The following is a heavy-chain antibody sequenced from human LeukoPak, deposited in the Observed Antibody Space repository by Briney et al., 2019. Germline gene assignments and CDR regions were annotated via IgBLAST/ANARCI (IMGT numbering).Heavy chain of an antibody. J-gene: IGHJ6*03. Sequence: PGGSLRLSCAASGFTFSSYAMSWVRQAPGKGLEGVSAISGSGGSTYYADSVKGRFTISRDNPKNTLYLQMNSLRAEDTAVYYCAKSAPKTYYDFWSGPPIYMDVRGKGTTVTVSS. CDR2: ISGSGGST. CDR3: AKSAPKTYYDFWSGPPIYMDV. CDR1: GFTFSSYA. V-gene: IGHV3-23*01. D-gene: IGHD3-3*01.